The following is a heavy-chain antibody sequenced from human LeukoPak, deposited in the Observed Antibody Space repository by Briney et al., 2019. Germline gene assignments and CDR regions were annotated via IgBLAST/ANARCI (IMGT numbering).Heavy chain of an antibody. V-gene: IGHV1-18*01. J-gene: IGHJ4*02. Sequence: ASVKVSCKATGYTFTSYGFYWVRQAPGQGLQWMGWISAYNGDTKYAQGLQGRLTLTTDTSTSTAFMELRSLRSDDTAIYYCGRCNGCDVPYFFDFWGQGTLVTVSS. CDR2: ISAYNGDT. CDR3: GRCNGCDVPYFFDF. D-gene: IGHD5-12*01. CDR1: GYTFTSYG.